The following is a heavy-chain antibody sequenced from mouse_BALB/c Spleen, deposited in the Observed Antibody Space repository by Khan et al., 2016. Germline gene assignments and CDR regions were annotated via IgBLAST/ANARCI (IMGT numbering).Heavy chain of an antibody. Sequence: EVQLEESGGGLVQPGGSMKLSCVASGFTFSNYWMNWVRQSPEQGLEWVAEISLKSNNYATHYAESVTGRFTISRDESKSSVYLQMNNLRAEDTGIYYCTTGFAYWGQGTLVTVSA. CDR1: GFTFSNYW. CDR3: TTGFAY. V-gene: IGHV6-6*02. J-gene: IGHJ3*01. CDR2: ISLKSNNYAT.